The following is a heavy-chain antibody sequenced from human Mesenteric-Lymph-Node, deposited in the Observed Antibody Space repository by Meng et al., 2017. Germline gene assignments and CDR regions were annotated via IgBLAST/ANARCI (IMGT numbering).Heavy chain of an antibody. CDR1: EVSVRSDF. J-gene: IGHJ6*02. CDR3: AREGYQLLFPFGDYYYGMDV. D-gene: IGHD2-2*01. CDR2: ISSSGSTI. Sequence: GESLKISCVASEVSVRSDFMSWVRQAPGKGLEWVSYISSSGSTIYYADYVKGRFTISRDNAKNSLYLQMNSLRAEDTAVYYCAREGYQLLFPFGDYYYGMDVWGQGTTVTVSS. V-gene: IGHV3-48*04.